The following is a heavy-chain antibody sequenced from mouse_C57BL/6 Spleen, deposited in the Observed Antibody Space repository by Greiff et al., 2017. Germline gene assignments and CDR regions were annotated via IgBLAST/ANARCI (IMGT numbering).Heavy chain of an antibody. CDR1: GYAFSSYW. Sequence: QVQLQQSGAELVKPGASVKISCKASGYAFSSYWMNWVKQRPGKGLEWIGQIYPGDGDTNYNGKFKGKATLTADKSSSTAYMQLSSLTSEDSAVYFCAKSDYDYEAMDYWGQGTSVTVSS. D-gene: IGHD1-1*02. CDR3: AKSDYDYEAMDY. CDR2: IYPGDGDT. V-gene: IGHV1-80*01. J-gene: IGHJ4*01.